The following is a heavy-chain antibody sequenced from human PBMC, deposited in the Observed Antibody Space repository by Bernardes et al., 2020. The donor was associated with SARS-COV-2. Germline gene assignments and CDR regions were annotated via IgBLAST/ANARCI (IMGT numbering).Heavy chain of an antibody. CDR1: GFTFSSYS. CDR2: INEDGSEI. Sequence: GVSLRLSCAVSGFTFSSYSMTWVRRSTGKGLEWVANINEDGSEIKYVDSVKGRFTISRDNAKNSLYVQVNSLRVEDTAVYYCESGRYRYTYWGQGTLVTVSS. CDR3: ESGRYRYTY. V-gene: IGHV3-7*01. D-gene: IGHD5-12*01. J-gene: IGHJ4*02.